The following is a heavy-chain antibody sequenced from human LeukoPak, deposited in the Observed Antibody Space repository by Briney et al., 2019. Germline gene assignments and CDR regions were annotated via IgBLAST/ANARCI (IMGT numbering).Heavy chain of an antibody. CDR3: ARDLLVCRGGSCSRPAFPNFDY. CDR1: GFTFSSYA. CDR2: ISYDGSNK. Sequence: GRSLRLSCAASGFTFSSYAMHWVRQAPGKGLEWVAVISYDGSNKYYADSVKGRFTISRDNSKNTLYLQMNSLRAEDTAVYYCARDLLVCRGGSCSRPAFPNFDYGGREPLVTVSS. D-gene: IGHD2-15*01. J-gene: IGHJ4*02. V-gene: IGHV3-30*04.